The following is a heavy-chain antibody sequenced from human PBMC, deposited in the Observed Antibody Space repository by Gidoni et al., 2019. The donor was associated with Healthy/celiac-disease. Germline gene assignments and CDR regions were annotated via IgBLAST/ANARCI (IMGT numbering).Heavy chain of an antibody. CDR3: AKDRGGSGWYQGMDV. CDR2: ISYDGSNK. J-gene: IGHJ6*04. D-gene: IGHD6-19*01. CDR1: GFTFSSYG. Sequence: RLSCAASGFTFSSYGMHWVRQAPGKGLEWVAVISYDGSNKYYADYVKGRFTISRDNSKNTLYLQMNSLRAEDTAVYYCAKDRGGSGWYQGMDVWGKGTTVTVSS. V-gene: IGHV3-30*18.